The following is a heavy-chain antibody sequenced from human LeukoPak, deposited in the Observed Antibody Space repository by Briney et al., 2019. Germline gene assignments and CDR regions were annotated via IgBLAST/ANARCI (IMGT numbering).Heavy chain of an antibody. D-gene: IGHD3-10*01. J-gene: IGHJ4*02. CDR3: ARAGPKITMVRGVIRY. Sequence: GRSLRLSCAASGFTFSSYAMHWVRQAPGKGLEWVAVISYDGSNKYYADSVKGRFTISRDNAKNSLYLRMNSLRAEDTAVYYCARAGPKITMVRGVIRYWGQGTLVTVSS. V-gene: IGHV3-30-3*01. CDR2: ISYDGSNK. CDR1: GFTFSSYA.